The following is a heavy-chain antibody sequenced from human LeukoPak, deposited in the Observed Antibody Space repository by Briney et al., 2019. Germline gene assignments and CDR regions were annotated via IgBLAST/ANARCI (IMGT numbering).Heavy chain of an antibody. V-gene: IGHV1-8*01. J-gene: IGHJ4*02. CDR3: AKGSRIAARPSMFS. Sequence: ASVKVFCKASGYTFTSYDINWVRQATGQGLEWMGWMNPNSGNTGYAQKFQGRVTMTRNTSISTAYMELSSLRTEDTALYYCAKGSRIAARPSMFSWGQGTLVTVSS. D-gene: IGHD6-6*01. CDR2: MNPNSGNT. CDR1: GYTFTSYD.